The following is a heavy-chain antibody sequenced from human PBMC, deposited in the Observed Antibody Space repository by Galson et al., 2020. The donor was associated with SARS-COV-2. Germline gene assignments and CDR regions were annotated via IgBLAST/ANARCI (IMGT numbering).Heavy chain of an antibody. V-gene: IGHV4-59*01. CDR3: ARGGWSLDS. J-gene: IGHJ4*02. CDR2: ISFSGTT. Sequence: SETLSLTCTVSGGSMNNMYWSWIRQPPGKGLEWIGYISFSGTTTFNPSLTSRVTISVDTSKNQFSLRLSSVNVADTAIYHCARGGWSLDSWGRGILITVSS. D-gene: IGHD6-19*01. CDR1: GGSMNNMY.